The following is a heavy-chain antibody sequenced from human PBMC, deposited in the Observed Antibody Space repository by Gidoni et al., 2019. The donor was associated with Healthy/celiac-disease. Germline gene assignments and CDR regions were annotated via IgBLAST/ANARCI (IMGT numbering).Heavy chain of an antibody. Sequence: QVQLVPSGAEVKKPGASVKVSCKASGYPFTSYAMHWVRQAPGQRLEGMGWINAGNGNTKYSQKFQGRVTITRDTSASTAYMELSSLRSEDTAVYYCARAYGGNPGDWFDPWGQGTLVTVSS. CDR1: GYPFTSYA. V-gene: IGHV1-3*01. CDR3: ARAYGGNPGDWFDP. J-gene: IGHJ5*02. CDR2: INAGNGNT. D-gene: IGHD4-17*01.